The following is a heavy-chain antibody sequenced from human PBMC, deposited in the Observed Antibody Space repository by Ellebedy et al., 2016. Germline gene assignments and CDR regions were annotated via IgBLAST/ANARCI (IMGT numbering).Heavy chain of an antibody. J-gene: IGHJ6*02. CDR2: ISSSSSTI. D-gene: IGHD3-3*01. V-gene: IGHV3-48*02. CDR3: ARDIPIFGVVINYYYYGMDV. Sequence: GGSLRLSCAASGFTFSSYSMNWVRQAPGKGLEWVSYISSSSSTIYYADSVKGRFTISRDNAKNSLYLQMNSLRDEDTAVYYCARDIPIFGVVINYYYYGMDVWGQGTTVTVSS. CDR1: GFTFSSYS.